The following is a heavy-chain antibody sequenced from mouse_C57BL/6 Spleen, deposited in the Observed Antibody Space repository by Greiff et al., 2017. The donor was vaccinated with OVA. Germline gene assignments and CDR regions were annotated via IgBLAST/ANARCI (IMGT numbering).Heavy chain of an antibody. CDR2: IYPRSGNT. D-gene: IGHD2-3*01. CDR3: AGGGYYPFAY. J-gene: IGHJ3*01. CDR1: GYTFTSYG. V-gene: IGHV1-81*01. Sequence: VQLQESGAELARPGASVKLSCKASGYTFTSYGISWVKQRTGQGLEWIGEIYPRSGNTYYNEKFKGKATLTADKSSSTAYMELRSLTSEDSAVYFCAGGGYYPFAYWGQGTLVTVSA.